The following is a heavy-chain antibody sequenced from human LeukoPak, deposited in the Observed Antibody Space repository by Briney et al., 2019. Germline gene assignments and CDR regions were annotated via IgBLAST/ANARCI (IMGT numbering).Heavy chain of an antibody. V-gene: IGHV1-18*01. CDR1: GYTFTSCG. J-gene: IGHJ4*02. CDR2: ISAYNGNT. D-gene: IGHD2-8*01. CDR3: ARSLDIVLMVYAVDY. Sequence: ASVKVSCKASGYTFTSCGISWVRQAPGLGLEWMGWISAYNGNTNYAQKLQGRVTMTTDTSTSTAYMELRSLRSDDTAVYYCARSLDIVLMVYAVDYWGQGTLVTVSS.